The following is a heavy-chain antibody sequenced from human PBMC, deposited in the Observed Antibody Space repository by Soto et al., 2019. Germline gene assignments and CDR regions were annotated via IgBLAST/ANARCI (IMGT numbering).Heavy chain of an antibody. V-gene: IGHV1-18*01. CDR3: ARAVSYSVGARLDN. Sequence: QVQLVQSGGEVKKPGASVKVSCKASGYTFNSHGITWVRQAPGQGLEWMGYISSYSDTSYAQELQDRVTMTTDTSTSTAYMELRSLRSDDTAMYYCARAVSYSVGARLDNWGQGTLVTVSS. CDR2: ISSYSDT. CDR1: GYTFNSHG. J-gene: IGHJ4*02. D-gene: IGHD1-26*01.